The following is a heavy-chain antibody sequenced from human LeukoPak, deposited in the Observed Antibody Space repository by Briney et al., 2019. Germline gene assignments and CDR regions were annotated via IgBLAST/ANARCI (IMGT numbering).Heavy chain of an antibody. D-gene: IGHD3-3*01. CDR2: INSDGSST. V-gene: IGHV3-74*01. J-gene: IGHJ4*02. Sequence: GGSLRLSCAASGFTFSSYEMNWVRQAPGKGLVWVSRINSDGSSTTYADSVKGRFTISRDNAKNTLYLQMNSLRAEDTAVYYCARVEPIRLLVDYWGQGTLVTVSS. CDR3: ARVEPIRLLVDY. CDR1: GFTFSSYE.